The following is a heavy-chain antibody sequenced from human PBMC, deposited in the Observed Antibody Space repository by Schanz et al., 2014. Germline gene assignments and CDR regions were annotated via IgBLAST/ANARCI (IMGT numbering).Heavy chain of an antibody. J-gene: IGHJ4*02. CDR2: ISASTNNT. CDR3: ASEAHNHDGLRSYSNV. D-gene: IGHD3-10*01. V-gene: IGHV1-18*01. CDR1: RYTFNTYG. Sequence: VQLVQSGAEVKRPGASVKVSCEASRYTFNTYGLNWVRQAPGQGLEWMGWISASTNNTNYAQKVQGRVPMTTDTSTGTAYMALRSLRSDHTAVYFCASEAHNHDGLRSYSNVWGQGTLVTVTS.